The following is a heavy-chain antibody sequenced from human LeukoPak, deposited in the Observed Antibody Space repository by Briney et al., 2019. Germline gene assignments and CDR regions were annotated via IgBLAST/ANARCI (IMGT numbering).Heavy chain of an antibody. CDR3: ARRVAAAGYYYYYYGMDV. D-gene: IGHD6-13*01. V-gene: IGHV4-34*01. Sequence: PSETLSLTCAVYGGSFSGYYWSWIRQPPGKGLEWIGEMKHSGSTNYNPSLKSRVTISVDTSKNQFSLKLSSVTAADTAVYYCARRVAAAGYYYYYYGMDVWGQGTTVTVSS. CDR1: GGSFSGYY. J-gene: IGHJ6*02. CDR2: MKHSGST.